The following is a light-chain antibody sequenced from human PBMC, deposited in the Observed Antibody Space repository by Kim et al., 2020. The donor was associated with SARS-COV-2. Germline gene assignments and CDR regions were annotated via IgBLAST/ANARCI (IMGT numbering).Light chain of an antibody. CDR3: VLYMGSGIWV. Sequence: GGTVTLACGLSSGSVFTNSYPSWYQQTPGQAPRPLIYSTNTRSSGVPDRFSGSILGNKAALTITGAQADDESDYYCVLYMGSGIWVFGGGTKVTVL. CDR1: SGSVFTNSY. V-gene: IGLV8-61*01. J-gene: IGLJ3*02. CDR2: STN.